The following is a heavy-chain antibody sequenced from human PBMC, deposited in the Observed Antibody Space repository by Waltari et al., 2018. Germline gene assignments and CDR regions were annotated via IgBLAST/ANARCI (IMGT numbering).Heavy chain of an antibody. Sequence: QVQLQESGPGLVKPSETLSLTCTVSGHSISNSPWAWIRQPAGQGLEWIGRIPGSGISNYNPPLKSRVSMSVDTSKNQFSLNLTSVTAADTAMYYCARLSFSAYSGSWFYFDYWGQGSLVTVSS. CDR3: ARLSFSAYSGSWFYFDY. D-gene: IGHD6-25*01. CDR2: IPGSGIS. J-gene: IGHJ4*02. CDR1: GHSISNSP. V-gene: IGHV4-4*07.